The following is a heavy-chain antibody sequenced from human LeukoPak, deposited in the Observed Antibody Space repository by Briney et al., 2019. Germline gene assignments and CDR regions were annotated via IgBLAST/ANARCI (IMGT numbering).Heavy chain of an antibody. Sequence: GGSLRLSCAASGFTFYDYAMHWVRQVPGKGLGGVSLISGDGGSTYYADSVKGRFTISRDNSKTSLYLQMNSLRTEDTALYYCAKDIYSRRGSYFEHWGQGTLVTVSS. CDR3: AKDIYSRRGSYFEH. J-gene: IGHJ1*01. V-gene: IGHV3-43*02. CDR2: ISGDGGST. D-gene: IGHD2-15*01. CDR1: GFTFYDYA.